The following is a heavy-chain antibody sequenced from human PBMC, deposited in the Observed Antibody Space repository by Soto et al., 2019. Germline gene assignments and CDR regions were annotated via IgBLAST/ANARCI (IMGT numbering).Heavy chain of an antibody. J-gene: IGHJ4*02. D-gene: IGHD3-3*01. CDR2: IRSKAYGGTT. Sequence: GGSLRLSCTASGFTFGDYAMSWFRQAPGKGLEWVGFIRSKAYGGTTEYAASVKGRFTISRDDSKSIAYLQMNSLKTEDTAVYYCTRVPVYDFWSGYDVDYWGQGTLVTVSS. CDR1: GFTFGDYA. CDR3: TRVPVYDFWSGYDVDY. V-gene: IGHV3-49*03.